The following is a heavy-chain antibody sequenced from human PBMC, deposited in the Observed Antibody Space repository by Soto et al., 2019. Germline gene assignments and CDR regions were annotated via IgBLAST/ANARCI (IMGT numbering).Heavy chain of an antibody. Sequence: ASVKFSFKASGYTFTSDGIIWVRQAPGQGLEWMGWISAYNGNTNYAQKLQGRVTMTTDTSTSTAYMELRSLRSDNTAVYYCARTMDPSYFDYWGQGTLVTVSS. CDR3: ARTMDPSYFDY. V-gene: IGHV1-18*04. CDR2: ISAYNGNT. CDR1: GYTFTSDG. D-gene: IGHD3-10*01. J-gene: IGHJ4*02.